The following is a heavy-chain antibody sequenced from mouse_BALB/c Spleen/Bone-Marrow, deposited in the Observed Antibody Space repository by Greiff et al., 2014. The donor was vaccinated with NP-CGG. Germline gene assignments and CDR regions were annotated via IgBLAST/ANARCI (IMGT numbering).Heavy chain of an antibody. CDR2: INPYNSDA. D-gene: IGHD2-1*01. CDR3: GRSVYGSFDS. Sequence: VQLQQSGPELVKLGTSVKISCKASGYSFTGYLMNWVKQSHGKSLEWIGRINPYNSDAFYNPKFKGKATLTVDKSSSTAHMDLLSLTSEDSAVYYCGRSVYGSFDSWGQGTTLTVSS. CDR1: GYSFTGYL. V-gene: IGHV1-37*01. J-gene: IGHJ2*01.